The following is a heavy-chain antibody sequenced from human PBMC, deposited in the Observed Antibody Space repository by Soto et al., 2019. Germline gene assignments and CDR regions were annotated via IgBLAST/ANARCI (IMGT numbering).Heavy chain of an antibody. CDR3: ARVVPVAYYMDV. V-gene: IGHV4-34*01. CDR1: GGSFSGYY. D-gene: IGHD2-2*01. CDR2: INHSGST. Sequence: PSETLSLTCAVYGGSFSGYYWSWIRQPPGKGLEWIGEINHSGSTNYNPSLKSRVTISVDTSKNQFSLKLSSVTAADTAVYYCARVVPVAYYMDVWGKGTTVTVSS. J-gene: IGHJ6*03.